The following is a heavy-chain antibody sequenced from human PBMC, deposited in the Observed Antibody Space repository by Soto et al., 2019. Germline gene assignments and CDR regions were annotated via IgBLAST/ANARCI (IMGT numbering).Heavy chain of an antibody. CDR2: ISGSGSST. Sequence: GGSLRLSCAASGFSFAGYAVTWVRQAPGKGLEWVSAISGSGSSTYYADSVKGRFTISRDNSKNTLYLQMNSLRAGDAAVYYCAKTESFNGYYNVFDCWGQGTLVTVSS. CDR3: AKTESFNGYYNVFDC. CDR1: GFSFAGYA. V-gene: IGHV3-23*01. J-gene: IGHJ4*02. D-gene: IGHD3-9*01.